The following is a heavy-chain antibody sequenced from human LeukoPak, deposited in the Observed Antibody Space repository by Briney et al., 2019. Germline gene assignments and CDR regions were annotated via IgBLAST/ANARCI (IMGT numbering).Heavy chain of an antibody. Sequence: SVKVSCKASGGTFSSYAISWVRQAPGQGLEWMGGIIPIFGTANYAQKFQGRVTITTDESTSTAYMELSSLRSEDTAMYYCARLIVGAYHFDYWGQGTLVTVSS. V-gene: IGHV1-69*05. CDR2: IIPIFGTA. D-gene: IGHD1-26*01. J-gene: IGHJ4*02. CDR3: ARLIVGAYHFDY. CDR1: GGTFSSYA.